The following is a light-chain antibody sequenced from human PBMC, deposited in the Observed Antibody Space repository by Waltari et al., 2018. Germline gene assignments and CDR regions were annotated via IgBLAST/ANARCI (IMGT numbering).Light chain of an antibody. J-gene: IGKJ4*01. CDR3: QQYSNTPLT. Sequence: DIVMTQSPDSLAVSLGERATINCKPSRILCSPNNRNCLAWYQQKPGQPPKLLAYWASTRESGVPDRFSASGSGTDFTLTISSLQAEDVAVYYCQQYSNTPLTFGGGTRVEIK. CDR2: WAS. CDR1: RILCSPNNRNC. V-gene: IGKV4-1*01.